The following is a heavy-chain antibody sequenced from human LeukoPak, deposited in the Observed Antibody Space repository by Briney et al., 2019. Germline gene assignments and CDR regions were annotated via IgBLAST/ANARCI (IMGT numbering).Heavy chain of an antibody. D-gene: IGHD6-19*01. J-gene: IGHJ6*03. CDR2: INPSGGST. CDR1: GYTFTSYY. Sequence: ASVNVSCKASGYTFTSYYMHWVRQAPGQGLEWMGIINPSGGSTSYAQKFQGRVTMTRDMSTSTVYMELSSLRSEDTAVYYCARDANPPEDQYSSGWYFRRNYYYYYYMDVWGKGATVTVSS. CDR3: ARDANPPEDQYSSGWYFRRNYYYYYYMDV. V-gene: IGHV1-46*01.